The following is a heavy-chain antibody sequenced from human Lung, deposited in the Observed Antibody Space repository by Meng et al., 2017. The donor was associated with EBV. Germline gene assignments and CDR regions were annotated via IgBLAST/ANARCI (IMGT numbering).Heavy chain of an antibody. CDR3: TKLDGSNWINAFEI. V-gene: IGHV3-53*01. D-gene: IGHD1-20*01. Sequence: EVQLVEFGGGLIQPGGSLGLSCAASGLTVSSNYMSWVRQAPGKGLEWVSVIYSCGSTYYADSVKGRFTISRDNSKNTLYLRMNSLRAEDTAVYYCTKLDGSNWINAFEIWGQGTMVTVSS. CDR2: IYSCGST. J-gene: IGHJ3*02. CDR1: GLTVSSNY.